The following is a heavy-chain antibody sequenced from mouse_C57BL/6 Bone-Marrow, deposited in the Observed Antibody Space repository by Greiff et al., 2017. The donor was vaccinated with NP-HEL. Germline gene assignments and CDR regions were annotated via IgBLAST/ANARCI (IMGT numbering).Heavy chain of an antibody. CDR3: VRPPHDYGSSPYAMDY. V-gene: IGHV10-1*01. CDR1: GFSFNTYA. J-gene: IGHJ4*01. Sequence: EVKVVESGGGLVQPQGSLKLSCAASGFSFNTYAMNWVRQAPGKGLEWVARIRSKSNNYATYYADSVKDRFTISRDDSESMLYLQMNNLKTEDTAMYYCVRPPHDYGSSPYAMDYWGQGTSVTVSS. D-gene: IGHD1-1*01. CDR2: IRSKSNNYAT.